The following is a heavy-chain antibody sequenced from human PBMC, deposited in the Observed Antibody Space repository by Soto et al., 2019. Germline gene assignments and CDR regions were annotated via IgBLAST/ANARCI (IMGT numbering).Heavy chain of an antibody. CDR1: GFIFSTYG. V-gene: IGHV3-30*18. Sequence: QVQLVESGGGVVQPGRSLRLSCAASGFIFSTYGMHWVRQAPGKGLEWVAVVSYDGNSKYYPDSVKGRFTISRDNSKNTLYQQMNSLRADDTAVYYCAKENGAGSYYFFDYWGQGTLVTVSS. CDR3: AKENGAGSYYFFDY. J-gene: IGHJ4*02. CDR2: VSYDGNSK. D-gene: IGHD3-10*01.